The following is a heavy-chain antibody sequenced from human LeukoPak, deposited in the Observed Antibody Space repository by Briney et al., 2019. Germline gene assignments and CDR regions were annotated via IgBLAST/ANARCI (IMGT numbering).Heavy chain of an antibody. CDR2: IYSGGNT. CDR1: GFTVSSNY. D-gene: IGHD6-19*01. V-gene: IGHV3-53*01. CDR3: ARSMKAVAGTWYFDY. Sequence: PGGSLRLSCAASGFTVSSNYLSWVRQAPWKGLEWVSVIYSGGNTYYADSMKGRFTISRDNSKNTLYLQMNSLRAEDTAVYYCARSMKAVAGTWYFDYWGQGTLVTVSS. J-gene: IGHJ4*02.